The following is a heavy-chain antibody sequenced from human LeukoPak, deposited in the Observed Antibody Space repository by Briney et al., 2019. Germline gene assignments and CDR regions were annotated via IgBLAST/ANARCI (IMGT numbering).Heavy chain of an antibody. J-gene: IGHJ4*02. V-gene: IGHV3-21*01. CDR1: GFTFSSYS. CDR3: ARDSIAARRVTGYFDY. Sequence: GGSLRLSCAASGFTFSSYSMNWVRQAPGKGLEGVSFISSSSSYIYYAGSVKGRFTISRDNANNSLYLQMNSLRAEDTAVYYCARDSIAARRVTGYFDYWGQGTLVTVSS. D-gene: IGHD6-6*01. CDR2: ISSSSSYI.